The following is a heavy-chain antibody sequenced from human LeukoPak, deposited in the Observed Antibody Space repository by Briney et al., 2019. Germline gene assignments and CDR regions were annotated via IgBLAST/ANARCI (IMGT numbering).Heavy chain of an antibody. CDR1: GFTFDDYA. D-gene: IGHD3-3*01. J-gene: IGHJ5*02. CDR2: ISWNSGSI. CDR3: AKALRYYDFWSGSPFDP. Sequence: GRSLRLSCAASGFTFDDYAMHWVRQAPGKGLEWVSGISWNSGSIGYADSVKGRFTVSRDNAKNSLYLQMNSLRAVDTTLYYCAKALRYYDFWSGSPFDPWGQGTLVTVSS. V-gene: IGHV3-9*01.